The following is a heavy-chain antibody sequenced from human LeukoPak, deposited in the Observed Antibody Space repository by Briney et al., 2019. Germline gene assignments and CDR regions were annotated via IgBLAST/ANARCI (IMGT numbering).Heavy chain of an antibody. Sequence: ASVKVSCKASGYTFTSYAMHWVRQAPGQRLEWMGWINAGNGNTKYSQKSQGRVTITRDTSASTAYMELSSLRSEDTAVYYCARCWGYCSSTSCYAGSDAFDIWGQGTMVTVSS. CDR3: ARCWGYCSSTSCYAGSDAFDI. CDR2: INAGNGNT. J-gene: IGHJ3*02. D-gene: IGHD2-2*01. CDR1: GYTFTSYA. V-gene: IGHV1-3*01.